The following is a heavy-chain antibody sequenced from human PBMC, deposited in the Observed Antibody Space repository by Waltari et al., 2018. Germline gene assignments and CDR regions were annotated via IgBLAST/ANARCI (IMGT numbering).Heavy chain of an antibody. V-gene: IGHV3-15*01. D-gene: IGHD3-10*01. Sequence: EVQLVESGGGLVKPGGSLRLPCVVSGFTFTKAWVSWVRQGPGKGREWVGRIKSEGDGGTTDYATPLKGRISLSRDDSKNTVYLQMNTLKAEDTGVYFCATDYGDFLGVWGPGTTVTV. CDR1: GFTFTKAW. CDR2: IKSEGDGGTT. J-gene: IGHJ6*02. CDR3: ATDYGDFLGV.